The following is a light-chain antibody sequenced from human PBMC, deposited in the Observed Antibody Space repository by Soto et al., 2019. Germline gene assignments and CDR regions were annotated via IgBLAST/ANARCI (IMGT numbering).Light chain of an antibody. CDR3: CSYAGSFTWV. CDR2: DAS. CDR1: TGDVGAYDF. V-gene: IGLV2-11*01. J-gene: IGLJ3*02. Sequence: QSALTQPRSVSGSPGQSVTISCTGTTGDVGAYDFVSWYQHHPAKAPKLMIYDASKRPSGVPDRFSASKSGNTASLTISGLQAEDEADYYCCSYAGSFTWVFGGGTKLTAL.